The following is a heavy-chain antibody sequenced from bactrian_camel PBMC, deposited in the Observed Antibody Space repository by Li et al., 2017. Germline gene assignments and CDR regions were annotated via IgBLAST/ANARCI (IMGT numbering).Heavy chain of an antibody. D-gene: IGHD3*01. CDR1: RYYMENGYYC. CDR2: IYSGDGST. CDR3: TKDRGYGTRNWVQST. J-gene: IGHJ4*01. Sequence: HVQLVESGGGSVQAGGSLRLFCSINRYYMENGYYCLGWFRQAPGQEREGVAAIYSGDGSTYYADSAKGRFTISRDNAKNMLYLQMNSLKPEDTAMYYCTKDRGYGTRNWVQSTRGQGTQVTVS. V-gene: IGHV3S63*01.